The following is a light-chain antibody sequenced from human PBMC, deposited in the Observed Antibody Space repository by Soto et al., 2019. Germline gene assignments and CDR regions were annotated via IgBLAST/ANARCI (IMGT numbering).Light chain of an antibody. CDR1: QTINNF. CDR2: AAS. V-gene: IGKV1-39*01. J-gene: IGKJ1*01. CDR3: QQYNSYWT. Sequence: DIQMTQSPSSLSASVGDKVIVTCRASQTINNFLNWYQQRPGRAPKLLIFAASSLESGVPSRFSGEGSGTDFTLTISSLQPEDFATYYCQQYNSYWTFGQGTKVDIK.